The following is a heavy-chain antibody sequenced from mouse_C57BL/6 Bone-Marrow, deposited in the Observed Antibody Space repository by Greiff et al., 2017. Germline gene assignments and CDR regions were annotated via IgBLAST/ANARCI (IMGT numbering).Heavy chain of an antibody. D-gene: IGHD2-1*01. V-gene: IGHV1-19*01. CDR3: ARRIYYGNYYAMDY. Sequence: VQLQQSGPVLVKPGASVKMSCKASGYTFTDYYMNWVKQSPGKSLEWIGVINPYNGGTSYNQKFKGKATLTVDKSSSTAYMELNSLTSEDSAVYYCARRIYYGNYYAMDYWGQGTSVTVSS. J-gene: IGHJ4*01. CDR2: INPYNGGT. CDR1: GYTFTDYY.